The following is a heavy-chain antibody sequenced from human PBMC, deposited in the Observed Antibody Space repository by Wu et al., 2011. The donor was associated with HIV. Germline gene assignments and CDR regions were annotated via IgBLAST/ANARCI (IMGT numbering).Heavy chain of an antibody. D-gene: IGHD1-1*01. J-gene: IGHJ1*01. CDR1: GYIFTTFD. V-gene: IGHV1-2*02. CDR3: ARGVQQPLQDV. CDR2: MNPNSGGT. Sequence: QVQLVQSGAEVKKPGASVKVSCKASGYIFTTFDINWVRQATGQGLEWMGWMNPNSGGTNYAQKFQGRVTLTRDTSTSTVYMELNGLKSDDTGMYYCARGVQQPLQDVWGQGTQVTVSS.